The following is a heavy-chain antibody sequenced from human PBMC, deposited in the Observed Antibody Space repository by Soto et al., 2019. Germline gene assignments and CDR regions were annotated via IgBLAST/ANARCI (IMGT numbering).Heavy chain of an antibody. J-gene: IGHJ6*02. CDR1: GYSFTSYW. CDR3: ARLEYSSPSQDYYYGMDV. CDR2: IYPGDSDT. V-gene: IGHV5-51*01. Sequence: PGESLKISCKGSGYSFTSYWIGWVRQMPGKGLEWMGIIYPGDSDTRYSPSFQGQVTISADKSISTAYLQWSSLKASDTAMYYCARLEYSSPSQDYYYGMDVWGQGTTVTVSS. D-gene: IGHD6-6*01.